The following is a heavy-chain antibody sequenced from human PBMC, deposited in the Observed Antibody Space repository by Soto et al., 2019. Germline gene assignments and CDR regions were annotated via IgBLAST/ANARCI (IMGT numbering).Heavy chain of an antibody. Sequence: SETLSLTCTVSCGSISRGGYYWTWIRQHPGKGLEWIGYNYYSGITYYNPSLKSRVTISLDTSKNQFSLKLSSVTAADTAVYYCARSVTPWGQGTLVTV. CDR2: NYYSGIT. CDR3: ARSVTP. D-gene: IGHD3-10*01. V-gene: IGHV4-31*03. J-gene: IGHJ5*02. CDR1: CGSISRGGYY.